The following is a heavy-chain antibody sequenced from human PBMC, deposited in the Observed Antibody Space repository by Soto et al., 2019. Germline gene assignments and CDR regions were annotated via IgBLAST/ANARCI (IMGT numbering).Heavy chain of an antibody. CDR3: AKYAANYYRYYYMDV. CDR2: ISGTGDSR. V-gene: IGHV3-23*01. Sequence: EVQLLESGGGLVQPGGSLRLSCAGSEFTSSRYALSWVRQAPGEGLEWVSGISGTGDSRYYADSVKGRFTVSRDNSKNTLYLQMHSLRAEDTAVYYCAKYAANYYRYYYMDVWGKGTMVTVSS. CDR1: EFTSSRYA. D-gene: IGHD2-15*01. J-gene: IGHJ6*03.